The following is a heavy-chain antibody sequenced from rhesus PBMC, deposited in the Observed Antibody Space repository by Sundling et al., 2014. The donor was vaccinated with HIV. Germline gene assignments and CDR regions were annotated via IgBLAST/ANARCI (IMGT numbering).Heavy chain of an antibody. V-gene: IGHV7-114*01. CDR1: GYTFTSYG. J-gene: IGHJ4*01. D-gene: IGHD1-26*01. CDR2: INTDTGNP. Sequence: QVQLVQSGPEVKQPGASVKVSCKTSGYTFTSYGINWVRQGQGQRLEWMGWINTDTGNPTYAQGFKERFTFSMDTSISTAYLHINSLKAEDTAVYFCARLDVGGSTFDYWGQGVLVTVSS. CDR3: ARLDVGGSTFDY.